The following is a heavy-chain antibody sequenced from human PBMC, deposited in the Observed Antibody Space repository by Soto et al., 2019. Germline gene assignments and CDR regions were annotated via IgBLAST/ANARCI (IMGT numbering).Heavy chain of an antibody. CDR3: ARTYSGSFWGICDY. J-gene: IGHJ4*02. D-gene: IGHD1-26*01. CDR1: GFTFNIYA. CDR2: ITGSGGDT. Sequence: PGGSLRLSCAASGFTFNIYAMSWVRQAPGKGLELVSLITGSGGDTDYADSVKGRFTISRDNSKNTLYLQMSSLRAEDTAVYYCARTYSGSFWGICDYWGQGILVTVSS. V-gene: IGHV3-23*01.